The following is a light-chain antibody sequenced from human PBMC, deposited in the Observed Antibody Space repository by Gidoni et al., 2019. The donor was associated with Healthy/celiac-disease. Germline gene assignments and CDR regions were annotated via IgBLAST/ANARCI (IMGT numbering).Light chain of an antibody. CDR2: DAS. CDR1: QDISNY. V-gene: IGKV1-33*01. J-gene: IGKJ2*03. CDR3: QQYDNLPYS. Sequence: DIQMTQSPSSLSASVGDRVTITCQASQDISNYLNWYQQKPGEAPKLLIYDASNLETGVPSRFSESVSGTDFTFTISSLQPEDIATYYCQQYDNLPYSFGQGAKLEIK.